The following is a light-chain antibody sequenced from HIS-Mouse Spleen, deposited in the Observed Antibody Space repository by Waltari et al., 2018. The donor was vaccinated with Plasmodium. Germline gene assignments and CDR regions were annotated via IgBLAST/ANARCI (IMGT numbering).Light chain of an antibody. CDR2: EDS. V-gene: IGLV3-10*01. J-gene: IGLJ3*02. Sequence: SYELTQPPSVSVSPGQTARITCSGDALPKKYAYGYQQKSGQAHVLVIYEDSKRPSGIPERFSGSSSGTMATLTISGAQVEDEADYYCYSTDSSGNHRVFGGGTKLTVL. CDR1: ALPKKY. CDR3: YSTDSSGNHRV.